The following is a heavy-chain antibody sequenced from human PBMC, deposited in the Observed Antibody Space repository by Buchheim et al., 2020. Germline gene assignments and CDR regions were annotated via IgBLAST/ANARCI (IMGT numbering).Heavy chain of an antibody. CDR1: GYTFTGYY. Sequence: QVQLVQSGAEVKKPGASVKVSCKASGYTFTGYYMHWVRQAPGQGLEWMGWINPNSGGTNYAQKFQGRVTMTRDTYISTAYMKLSRLRSDDTAVYYCARGSVGIVLIPSWYFDLWGRGTL. CDR2: INPNSGGT. D-gene: IGHD2-8*01. V-gene: IGHV1-2*02. J-gene: IGHJ2*01. CDR3: ARGSVGIVLIPSWYFDL.